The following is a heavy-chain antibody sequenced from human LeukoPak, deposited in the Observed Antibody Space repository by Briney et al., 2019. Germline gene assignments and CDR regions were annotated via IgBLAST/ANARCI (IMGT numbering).Heavy chain of an antibody. Sequence: SETLSLTCAVYGGXFSGYYWSWIRQPPGKGLEWIGEINHSGSTNYNPSLKSRVTISVDTSKNQFSLKLSSVTAADTAVYYCARPRGSLSHAFDIWGQGTMVTVSS. CDR1: GGXFSGYY. CDR3: ARPRGSLSHAFDI. V-gene: IGHV4-34*01. CDR2: INHSGST. J-gene: IGHJ3*02.